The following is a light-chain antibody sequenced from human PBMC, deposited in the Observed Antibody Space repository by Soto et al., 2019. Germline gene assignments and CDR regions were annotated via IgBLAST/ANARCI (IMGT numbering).Light chain of an antibody. CDR3: SSFTSSSTVI. J-gene: IGLJ2*01. CDR2: EVS. CDR1: SSDVGSYNR. V-gene: IGLV2-18*02. Sequence: QSVLTRPPSVSGSPGQSVTISCTGTSSDVGSYNRVSWYQQRPGTAPKLMIYEVSNRPSGVPDRFSGSKSGNTASLTISGLQAEDEADYYCSSFTSSSTVIFGGGTKVTVL.